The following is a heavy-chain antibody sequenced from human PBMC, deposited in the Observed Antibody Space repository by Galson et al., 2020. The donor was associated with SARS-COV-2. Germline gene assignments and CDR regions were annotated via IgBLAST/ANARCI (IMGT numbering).Heavy chain of an antibody. CDR2: NSAYNGNT. D-gene: IGHD3-22*01. J-gene: IGHJ4*02. CDR1: GYTFTSYG. CDR3: ARDRYYYDSSGSVKPFDY. Sequence: GGSLRLSCKASGYTFTSYGISWVRQAPGQGLEWMGWNSAYNGNTNYAQKLQGRVTMTTDTSTSTAYMELRSLRSDDTAVYYCARDRYYYDSSGSVKPFDYWGQGTLVTVSS. V-gene: IGHV1-18*01.